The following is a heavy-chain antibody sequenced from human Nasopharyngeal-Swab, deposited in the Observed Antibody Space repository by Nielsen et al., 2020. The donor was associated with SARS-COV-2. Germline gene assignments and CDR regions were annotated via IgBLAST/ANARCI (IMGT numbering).Heavy chain of an antibody. CDR2: VDYDGVRT. CDR1: GYTFSNYA. Sequence: GESLKISCTGSGYTFSNYAISWVRQAPGQGLEWVSTVDYDGVRTHYADSVEGRFIISRDNSRNTAYLQIKSLRVEDAAVYYCATWMTAHFDYWGQGTLVTVSP. D-gene: IGHD5-18*01. CDR3: ATWMTAHFDY. V-gene: IGHV3-23*01. J-gene: IGHJ4*02.